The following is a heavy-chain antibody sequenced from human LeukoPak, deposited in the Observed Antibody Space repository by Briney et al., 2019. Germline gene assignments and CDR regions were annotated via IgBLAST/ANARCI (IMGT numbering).Heavy chain of an antibody. Sequence: SETLSLTCTVSGGSISSSSYYWGWIRQPPGKGLEWIGSIYYSGSTYYNPSLKSRVTISVDTSKNQFSLKLSSVTAADTAVYYCARVKRGNIVEPLAFDIWGQGTMVTVSS. CDR2: IYYSGST. J-gene: IGHJ3*02. CDR3: ARVKRGNIVEPLAFDI. V-gene: IGHV4-39*07. D-gene: IGHD5-12*01. CDR1: GGSISSSSYY.